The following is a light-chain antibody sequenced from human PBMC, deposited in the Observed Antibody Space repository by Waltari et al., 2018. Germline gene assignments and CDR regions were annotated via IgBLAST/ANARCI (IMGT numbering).Light chain of an antibody. J-gene: IGKJ5*01. CDR2: GAA. Sequence: EIVLTQSPGTLSLSPGERATLSCRASQSVSSSNLAWYQQKPGQAPRLLIFGAASRATSIPDRFSGSGCGTAFTLTISRLEPEDFAVYYCQQYGSSPSITFGQGTRLEIK. CDR1: QSVSSSN. V-gene: IGKV3-20*01. CDR3: QQYGSSPSIT.